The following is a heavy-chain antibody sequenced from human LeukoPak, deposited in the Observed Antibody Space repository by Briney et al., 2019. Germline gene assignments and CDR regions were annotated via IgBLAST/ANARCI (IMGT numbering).Heavy chain of an antibody. CDR3: ARENPSGYYNRPIDY. D-gene: IGHD3-22*01. CDR1: GASISSYY. V-gene: IGHV4-59*01. J-gene: IGHJ4*02. Sequence: SETLSLTCTVSGASISSYYWSWIRQPPGKGLEWIGDIYYSGSIKYNPSLKSRVTMSVDTSKNQFSLKLSSVTAADTAIYYCARENPSGYYNRPIDYWGQGALVTVSS. CDR2: IYYSGSI.